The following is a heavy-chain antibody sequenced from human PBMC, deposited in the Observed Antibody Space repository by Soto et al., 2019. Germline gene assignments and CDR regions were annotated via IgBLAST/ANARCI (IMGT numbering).Heavy chain of an antibody. CDR3: ARVQKFRTYFDP. CDR2: IYYRGST. V-gene: IGHV4-59*01. CDR1: GGSIDGYY. D-gene: IGHD3-10*01. J-gene: IGHJ5*02. Sequence: SETLSLTCNVSGGSIDGYYWSWMRQPPGKGLEWVGYIYYRGSTNYNPSLKNRVTISLDTSKNQFSLRLSSVTAADTAVYYCARVQKFRTYFDPWGQGTLVTVSS.